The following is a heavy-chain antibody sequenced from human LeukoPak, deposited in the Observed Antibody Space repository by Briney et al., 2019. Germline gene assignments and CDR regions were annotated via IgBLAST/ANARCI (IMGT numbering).Heavy chain of an antibody. J-gene: IGHJ6*02. V-gene: IGHV3-64*04. D-gene: IGHD3-22*01. CDR1: GFTFSSYA. CDR2: ISSNGGST. Sequence: HPGGSLRLSCSASGFTFSSYAMHWVRQAPGKGLEYVSAISSNGGSTYYADSVKGRFTISRDNSKNTLYLQMNSLRAEDTAVYYCARDITYYYDSSGYPYPLGYYYYGMDVWGQGTTVTVSS. CDR3: ARDITYYYDSSGYPYPLGYYYYGMDV.